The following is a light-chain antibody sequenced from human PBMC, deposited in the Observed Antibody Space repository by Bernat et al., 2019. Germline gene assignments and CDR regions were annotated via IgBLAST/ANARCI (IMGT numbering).Light chain of an antibody. Sequence: AIRMTQSPSSFSASTGDRVAITCRASQGVSSYLAWYQQKPGKAPKLLMYAASTLQSGVPSRFSGSGSGTDFPLTISCLQSEDFATYYCQPYYSYPYTFGQGTKLEIK. CDR2: AAS. CDR1: QGVSSY. V-gene: IGKV1-8*01. J-gene: IGKJ2*01. CDR3: QPYYSYPYT.